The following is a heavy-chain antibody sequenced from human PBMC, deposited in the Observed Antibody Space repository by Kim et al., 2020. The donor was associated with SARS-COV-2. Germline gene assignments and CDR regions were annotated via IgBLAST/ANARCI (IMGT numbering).Heavy chain of an antibody. J-gene: IGHJ6*02. D-gene: IGHD3-22*01. CDR1: GDPMDSFY. CDR3: ARAGARSMNYYYYGLDV. CDR2: IYYNGDT. Sequence: SETLSLTCTVSGDPMDSFYWTWIRQPPGKGLEWIGQIYYNGDTNYNPSLESRMSISLDTSKKEFSLRLTSVTAADTAMYFCARAGARSMNYYYYGLDVRGPGTTVTVS. V-gene: IGHV4-59*01.